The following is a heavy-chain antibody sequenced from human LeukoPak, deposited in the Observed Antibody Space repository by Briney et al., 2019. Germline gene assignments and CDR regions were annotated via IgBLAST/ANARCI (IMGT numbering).Heavy chain of an antibody. Sequence: ASVKVSCTASGYTFTSYYMHWVRQAPGQGLEWMGIINPSGGSTSYAQKFQGRVTMTRDTSTSTVYMELSSLRSEDTAVYYCARDLDGTPAMVRSYKGIVDYWGQGTLVTVSS. CDR2: INPSGGST. CDR1: GYTFTSYY. D-gene: IGHD1-26*01. V-gene: IGHV1-46*01. J-gene: IGHJ4*02. CDR3: ARDLDGTPAMVRSYKGIVDY.